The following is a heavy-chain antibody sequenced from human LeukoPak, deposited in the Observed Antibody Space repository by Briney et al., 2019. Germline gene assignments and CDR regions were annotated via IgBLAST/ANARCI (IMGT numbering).Heavy chain of an antibody. CDR1: GHTFSSYG. D-gene: IGHD6-13*01. CDR2: ISYDGSNK. CDR3: ASQIAAAGTYLTPHY. V-gene: IGHV3-30*19. Sequence: GGSLRLSCAASGHTFSSYGMHWVRQAPGKGLEWVAAISYDGSNKYYADSVKGRFTVSRDNSKNTLYLQLNSLRAEDTAVYYCASQIAAAGTYLTPHYWGQGTLVTVSS. J-gene: IGHJ4*02.